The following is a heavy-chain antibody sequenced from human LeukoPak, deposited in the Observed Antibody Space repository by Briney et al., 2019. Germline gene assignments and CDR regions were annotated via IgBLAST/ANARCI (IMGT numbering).Heavy chain of an antibody. CDR1: GFTFSSYS. J-gene: IGHJ4*02. Sequence: PGGSLRLSCAASGFTFSSYSMNGVRQAPGKGLEWVSYISSSGSTLHYAASVKGRFTISRESAKSSLYLQLNSLRDEDTAVYYCAREYSSSSGKALDYWGQGTLVTVSS. V-gene: IGHV3-48*02. D-gene: IGHD6-6*01. CDR2: ISSSGSTL. CDR3: AREYSSSSGKALDY.